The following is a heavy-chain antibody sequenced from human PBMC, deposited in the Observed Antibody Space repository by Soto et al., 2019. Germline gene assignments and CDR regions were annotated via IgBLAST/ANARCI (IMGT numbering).Heavy chain of an antibody. Sequence: GGSLRLSCVASGFHFDDSAMNWVRQVPGTCLEWVSGITWNSGHILYADSVKGRFTISRDNSKKSLYLELNSLRPEDTALYYCAKGRSSMIVVVMDYCGQGXPVTVYS. V-gene: IGHV3-9*01. J-gene: IGHJ4*02. CDR1: GFHFDDSA. CDR2: ITWNSGHI. D-gene: IGHD3-22*01. CDR3: AKGRSSMIVVVMDY.